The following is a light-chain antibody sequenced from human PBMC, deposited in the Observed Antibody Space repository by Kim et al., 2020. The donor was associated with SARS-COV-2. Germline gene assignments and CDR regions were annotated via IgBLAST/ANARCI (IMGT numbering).Light chain of an antibody. CDR2: WAS. J-gene: IGKJ2*03. CDR3: QQYLSTPYS. V-gene: IGKV4-1*01. Sequence: ATINCKSSQSILYRSTKKNYLAWYQQKSGQPPKLLIYWASTRESGVPDRFSGSGSGTDFTLTISSVQAEDVTVYYCQQYLSTPYSFGQGTKLEI. CDR1: QSILYRSTKKNY.